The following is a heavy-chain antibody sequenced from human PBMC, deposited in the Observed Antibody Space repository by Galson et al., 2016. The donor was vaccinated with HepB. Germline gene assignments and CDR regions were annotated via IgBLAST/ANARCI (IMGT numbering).Heavy chain of an antibody. CDR2: TYYRSKWYT. V-gene: IGHV6-1*01. J-gene: IGHJ5*01. CDR1: GDSVSSNSFA. CDR3: ARESAGFNS. Sequence: CAISGDSVSSNSFAWNWIRQSPSRGLEWLGRTYYRSKWYTAYAISVKSRIAISPDTSKNQFSLQLNSMTPEDTAVYYCARESAGFNSWGQGTHVIVSS.